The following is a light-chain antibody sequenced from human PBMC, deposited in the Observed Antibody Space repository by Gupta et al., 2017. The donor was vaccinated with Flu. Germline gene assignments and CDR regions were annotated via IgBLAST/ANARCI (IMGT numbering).Light chain of an antibody. Sequence: FMLTQPPSVSESPAKPVTISCTRSSGRIASNYVQWYQQPPGSSPTTVIYEDKQRPSGVPGRFSGSIDSSANAASLTISGLKSEDEDDYYCQTDDSSNTVFGGGTKLTVL. CDR2: EDK. J-gene: IGLJ3*02. V-gene: IGLV6-57*01. CDR1: SGRIASNY. CDR3: QTDDSSNTV.